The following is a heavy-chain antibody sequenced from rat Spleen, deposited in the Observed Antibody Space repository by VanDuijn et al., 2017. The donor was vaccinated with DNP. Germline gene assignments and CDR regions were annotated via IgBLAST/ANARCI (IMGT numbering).Heavy chain of an antibody. CDR2: ISTSGSRT. CDR1: GFTFRNYY. Sequence: EVQLVESGGGLVQPGRSLKLSCAASGFTFRNYYMAWVRQTPHKGLEWVATISTSGSRTYYPDSVKGRFTISRDKTKSSLYLQMNSLKSENTATYYCARPNSPGTAYAMDAWGLGTSVTVSS. V-gene: IGHV5-25*01. CDR3: ARPNSPGTAYAMDA. J-gene: IGHJ4*01. D-gene: IGHD1-4*01.